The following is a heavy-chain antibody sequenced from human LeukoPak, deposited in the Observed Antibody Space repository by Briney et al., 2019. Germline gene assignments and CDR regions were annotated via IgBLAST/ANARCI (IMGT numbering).Heavy chain of an antibody. CDR2: ISTNGGST. V-gene: IGHV3-64*02. D-gene: IGHD3-22*01. Sequence: PGGSLRLSCAASGFTFSSYAMHWVRQAPGKGLEYVSGISTNGGSTYYADSVKGRFTIARDNAKNSLYLQMNSLRAEDTALYYCAREKPFYDSSGYYYPIAFDYWGQGTLVTVSS. CDR1: GFTFSSYA. J-gene: IGHJ4*02. CDR3: AREKPFYDSSGYYYPIAFDY.